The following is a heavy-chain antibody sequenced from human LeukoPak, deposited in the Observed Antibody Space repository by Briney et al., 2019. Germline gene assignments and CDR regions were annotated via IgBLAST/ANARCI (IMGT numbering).Heavy chain of an antibody. J-gene: IGHJ3*02. CDR3: ARADYDILTGYRGVAFDI. CDR2: INHSGST. V-gene: IGHV4-34*01. D-gene: IGHD3-9*01. Sequence: SETLSLTCAVYGGSFSGYYWSWSRQPPGKGLEWIGEINHSGSTNYNPSLKSRVTISVDTSKNQFSLKLSSVTAADTAVYYCARADYDILTGYRGVAFDIWGQGTMVTVSS. CDR1: GGSFSGYY.